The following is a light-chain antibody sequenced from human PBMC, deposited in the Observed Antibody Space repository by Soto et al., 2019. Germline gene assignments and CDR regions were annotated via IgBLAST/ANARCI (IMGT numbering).Light chain of an antibody. J-gene: IGKJ5*01. V-gene: IGKV1-5*03. Sequence: DIQMTQSPSTLSGSVGDRVTITCRASRTIRGWLAWYQEKLRKAPKLLIYKAPTLKSGVPSRFSGSGSGTEFTLTISSLQYEDVAVYYCQQYNGWPITFGQGTRLEI. CDR2: KAP. CDR1: RTIRGW. CDR3: QQYNGWPIT.